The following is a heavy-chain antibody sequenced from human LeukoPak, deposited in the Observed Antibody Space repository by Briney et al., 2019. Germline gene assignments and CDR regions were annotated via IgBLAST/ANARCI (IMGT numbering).Heavy chain of an antibody. CDR2: ISYDGSNK. J-gene: IGHJ4*02. CDR3: AKSTLDY. V-gene: IGHV3-30*18. Sequence: GRSLRLPCAASGFTFSSYGMHWVRQAPGKGLEWVAVISYDGSNKYYADSVKGRFTISRDNSKNTLYLQMNSLRAEDTAVYYCAKSTLDYWGQGTLVTVSS. CDR1: GFTFSSYG.